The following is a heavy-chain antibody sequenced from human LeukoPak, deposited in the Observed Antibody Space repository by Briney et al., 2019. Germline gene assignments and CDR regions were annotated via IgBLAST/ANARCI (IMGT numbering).Heavy chain of an antibody. Sequence: SETLSLTCTVSGGSISSDYWSWIRQPPGVGLEWLGSIYYSGTTNYNPSLKSRVTISVDTSKNQFSLKLTSVTAADTAVYYCARDGYSTSSGDYNYYMDVWGKGTTVTVSS. J-gene: IGHJ6*03. D-gene: IGHD6-6*01. V-gene: IGHV4-59*01. CDR2: IYYSGTT. CDR1: GGSISSDY. CDR3: ARDGYSTSSGDYNYYMDV.